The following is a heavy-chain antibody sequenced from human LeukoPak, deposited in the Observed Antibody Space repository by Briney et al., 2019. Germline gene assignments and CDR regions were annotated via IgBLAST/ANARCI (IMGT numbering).Heavy chain of an antibody. CDR2: VNQEGSEE. Sequence: GGSLRLSCAASGYTFSGYWMTWVRQAPGKGLEWVAHVNQEGSEETYVDSVKGRFIISRDNAKKSLFLHMNSLRAEDTAVYYCASPLVNGYNNKFFQEWGQGTLVTVSS. J-gene: IGHJ1*01. D-gene: IGHD5-24*01. V-gene: IGHV3-7*01. CDR3: ASPLVNGYNNKFFQE. CDR1: GYTFSGYW.